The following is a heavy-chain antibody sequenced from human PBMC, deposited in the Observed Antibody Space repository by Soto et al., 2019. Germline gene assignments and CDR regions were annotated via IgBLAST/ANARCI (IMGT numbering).Heavy chain of an antibody. CDR1: GFNVNSDY. CDR3: ARDPGLRNGMSA. Sequence: EVQVVESGGDLVQPGGSLRLSCAASGFNVNSDYMNWVRQAPGKGLEWVSVIYSDGSTYYADSVKGRFSISRDNSKNMLNLEMRSLRAEDTAGYYCARDPGLRNGMSAWGQGTTVTVSS. J-gene: IGHJ6*02. CDR2: IYSDGST. V-gene: IGHV3-66*01.